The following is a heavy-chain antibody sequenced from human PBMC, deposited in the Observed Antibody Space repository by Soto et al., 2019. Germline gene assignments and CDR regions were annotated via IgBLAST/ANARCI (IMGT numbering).Heavy chain of an antibody. Sequence: GGSLRLSCAASGFTFSSYSMNWVRQAPGKGLEWVSSISSSSSYIYYADSVKGRFTISRDNAKNSLYLQMNSLRAEDTAVYYCARDTGILPYYYYYYMDVWGKGTTVTVSS. V-gene: IGHV3-21*01. CDR3: ARDTGILPYYYYYYMDV. CDR1: GFTFSSYS. J-gene: IGHJ6*03. D-gene: IGHD4-4*01. CDR2: ISSSSSYI.